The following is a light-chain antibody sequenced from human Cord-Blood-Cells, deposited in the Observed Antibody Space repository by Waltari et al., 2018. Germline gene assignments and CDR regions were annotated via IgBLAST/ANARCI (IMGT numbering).Light chain of an antibody. V-gene: IGKV4-1*01. CDR1: XSVLYSSNNKNY. CDR3: QQYYSTPYT. Sequence: DIVMTQSPDSLAVSLGERATXXXXXXXSVLYSSNNKNYLAWYQQKPGQPPKLLIYWASTRESGVPDRFSGSGSGTDFTLTISSLQAEDVAVYYCQQYYSTPYTFGQGTKLEIK. J-gene: IGKJ2*01. CDR2: WAS.